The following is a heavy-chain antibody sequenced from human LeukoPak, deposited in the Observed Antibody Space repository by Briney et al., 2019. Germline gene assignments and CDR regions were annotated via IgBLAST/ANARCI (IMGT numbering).Heavy chain of an antibody. CDR3: ASGVAGTLYYYYYMDV. CDR2: IYYSGST. V-gene: IGHV4-39*01. J-gene: IGHJ6*03. Sequence: SETLPLTCTVSGGSISSSSYYWGWIRQPPGKGLEWIGSIYYSGSTYCNPSLKSRVTISVDTSKNQFSLKLSSVTAADTAVYYCASGVAGTLYYYYYMDVWGKGTTVTVSS. CDR1: GGSISSSSYY. D-gene: IGHD6-19*01.